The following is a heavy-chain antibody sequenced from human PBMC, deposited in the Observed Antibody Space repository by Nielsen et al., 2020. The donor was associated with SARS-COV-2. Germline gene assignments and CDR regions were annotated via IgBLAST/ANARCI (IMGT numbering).Heavy chain of an antibody. CDR2: ISSSSSYI. CDR1: GFTFSSYS. J-gene: IGHJ6*02. CDR3: ARAYHNYYYAMDV. V-gene: IGHV3-21*01. Sequence: GESLKISCAASGFTFSSYSMNWVRQAPGKGLEWVSSISSSSSYIYYADSVKGRFTISRDNAKNSLYLQLTSLRAEDTAVYYCARAYHNYYYAMDVWGHGTTVTVSS. D-gene: IGHD1-14*01.